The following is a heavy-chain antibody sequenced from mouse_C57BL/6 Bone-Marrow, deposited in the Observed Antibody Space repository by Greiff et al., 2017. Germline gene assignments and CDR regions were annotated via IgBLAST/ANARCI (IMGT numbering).Heavy chain of an antibody. CDR3: ARPGTGTAHWYFDV. Sequence: EVMLVESGGGLVQPGGSLKLSCAASGFTFSDYYMYWVRQTPEKRLEWVAYISNGGGSTYYPDPVKGRFTISRDNAKNTLYLQMSRLKSEDTAMYYCARPGTGTAHWYFDVWGTGTTVTVSS. D-gene: IGHD4-1*01. CDR2: ISNGGGST. CDR1: GFTFSDYY. V-gene: IGHV5-12*01. J-gene: IGHJ1*03.